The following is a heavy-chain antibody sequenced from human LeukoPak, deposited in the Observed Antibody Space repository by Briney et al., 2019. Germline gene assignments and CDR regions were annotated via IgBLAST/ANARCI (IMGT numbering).Heavy chain of an antibody. CDR2: IKSKTDGGTT. CDR1: GFTFSIYW. V-gene: IGHV3-15*01. CDR3: TTQESLTGTGDAFDI. D-gene: IGHD1-7*01. J-gene: IGHJ3*02. Sequence: GGSLRLSCAASGFTFSIYWMNWVRQAPGKGLEWVGRIKSKTDGGTTDYAAPVKGRFTISRDDSKNTLYLQMNSLKTEDTAVYYCTTQESLTGTGDAFDIWGQGTMVTVSS.